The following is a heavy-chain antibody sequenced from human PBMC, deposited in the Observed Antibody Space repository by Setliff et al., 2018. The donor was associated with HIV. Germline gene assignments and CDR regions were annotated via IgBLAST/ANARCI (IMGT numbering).Heavy chain of an antibody. CDR2: IYSSGST. D-gene: IGHD3-3*01. CDR3: ARVPFTTGFDY. CDR1: GGSISSYY. J-gene: IGHJ4*02. V-gene: IGHV4-4*09. Sequence: SSETLSLTCTVSGGSISSYYWSWIRQPPGKGLEWIGNIYSSGSTNYNPSLKSRVTISVDTSKNQFSLKLTSVTATDTAVYYCARVPFTTGFDYWGQGILVTVSS.